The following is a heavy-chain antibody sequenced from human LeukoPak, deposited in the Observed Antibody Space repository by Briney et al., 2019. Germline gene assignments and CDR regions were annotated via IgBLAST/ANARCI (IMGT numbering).Heavy chain of an antibody. J-gene: IGHJ2*01. CDR3: ARDPQYYYDSSGYLGWYFDL. CDR1: GGSISSYY. CDR2: IYYSGSN. D-gene: IGHD3-22*01. V-gene: IGHV4-59*01. Sequence: SETLSLTCTVSGGSISSYYWSWIRQPPGKGLEWIGYIYYSGSNNYNPSLKSRVTISVDTSKNQFSLKLSSVTAADTAVYYCARDPQYYYDSSGYLGWYFDLWGRGTLVTVSS.